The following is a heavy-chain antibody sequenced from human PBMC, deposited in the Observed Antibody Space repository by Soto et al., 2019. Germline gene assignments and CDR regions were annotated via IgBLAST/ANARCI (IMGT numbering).Heavy chain of an antibody. D-gene: IGHD3-10*01. J-gene: IGHJ6*02. CDR2: ISYDGSNK. Sequence: QVQLVESGGGVVQPGRSLRLSCAASGFTFSSYAMHWVRQAPGKGLEWVAVISYDGSNKYYADSVKGRFTISRDNSKNTLYLQRNSLRAEDTAVYYCARDRAITMVRDGGGEKGMDVWGQGTTVTVSS. V-gene: IGHV3-30-3*01. CDR3: ARDRAITMVRDGGGEKGMDV. CDR1: GFTFSSYA.